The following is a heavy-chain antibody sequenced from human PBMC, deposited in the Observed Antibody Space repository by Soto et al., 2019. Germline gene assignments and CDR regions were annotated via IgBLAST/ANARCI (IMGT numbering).Heavy chain of an antibody. V-gene: IGHV4-39*01. D-gene: IGHD2-15*01. CDR2: IYYSGST. CDR3: ARHLKSSVAAYYYFDY. J-gene: IGHJ4*02. Sequence: LSLTCTVSGGSISSTNYYWGWIRQPPGKGLEWIGTIYYSGSTYYNPSLKSRVTISVDTSKNQFSLNLRSVTAEDTAVYYCARHLKSSVAAYYYFDYWGQGTLVTVSS. CDR1: GGSISSTNYY.